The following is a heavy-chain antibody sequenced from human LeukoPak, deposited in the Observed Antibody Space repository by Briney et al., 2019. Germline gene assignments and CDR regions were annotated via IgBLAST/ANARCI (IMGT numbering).Heavy chain of an antibody. CDR3: AKDIGSGSYYHFDY. V-gene: IGHV3-43D*03. J-gene: IGHJ4*02. Sequence: PGGSLRLSCAASGFMFEDYSMHWVRQAPGKGLEWVSLISWDGGRTYYADSAKGRFTISRDNSKNSLYLQMNSLRAEDTALYYCAKDIGSGSYYHFDYWGQGTLVTVSS. D-gene: IGHD1-26*01. CDR1: GFMFEDYS. CDR2: ISWDGGRT.